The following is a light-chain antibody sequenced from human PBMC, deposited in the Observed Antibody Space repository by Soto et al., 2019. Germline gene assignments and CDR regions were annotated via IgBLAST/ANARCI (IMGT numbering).Light chain of an antibody. CDR3: CSYAGSYTWV. Sequence: QSALTQPRSVSGSPGQSVTISCTGTSSDVGDYNYVSWYQQHPGKAPKLLIYAVNMRPSGVTDRFSGSKSGNTASLTISGLPAEDEADYSCCSYAGSYTWVFGGGTKVTVL. J-gene: IGLJ3*02. CDR2: AVN. CDR1: SSDVGDYNY. V-gene: IGLV2-11*01.